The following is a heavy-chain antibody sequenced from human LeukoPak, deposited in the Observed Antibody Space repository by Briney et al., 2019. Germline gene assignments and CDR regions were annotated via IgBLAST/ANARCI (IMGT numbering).Heavy chain of an antibody. J-gene: IGHJ4*02. Sequence: ASVKVSCKASGYTFTSYYMHWVRQAPGQGLEWMGIINPSGGSTSYAQKFQGRVTMTRDTSKNQFSLKLSSVTAADTAVYYCARGRAPLYSSSWAFDYWGQGTLVTVSS. CDR3: ARGRAPLYSSSWAFDY. V-gene: IGHV1-46*01. D-gene: IGHD6-13*01. CDR1: GYTFTSYY. CDR2: INPSGGST.